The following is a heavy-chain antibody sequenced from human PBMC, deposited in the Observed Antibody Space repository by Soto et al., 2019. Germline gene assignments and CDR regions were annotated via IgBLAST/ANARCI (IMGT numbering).Heavy chain of an antibody. CDR1: GFTFSSYA. CDR2: ISGSDGST. CDR3: ARRSSICYFDY. J-gene: IGHJ4*02. Sequence: EVQLLESGGGLVQPGGSLRLSCAASGFTFSSYAMNWVRQAPGTGMEWVSVISGSDGSTYYADSVKGRFTISRDNSKNTLNLQMHSLRAEDTAVYYCARRSSICYFDYLGQGTLGTFSS. V-gene: IGHV3-23*01. D-gene: IGHD6-13*01.